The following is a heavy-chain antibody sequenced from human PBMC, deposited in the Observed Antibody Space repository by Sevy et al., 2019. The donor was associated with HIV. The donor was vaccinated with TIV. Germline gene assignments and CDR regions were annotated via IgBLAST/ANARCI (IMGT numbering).Heavy chain of an antibody. CDR1: GFTFSDYT. J-gene: IGHJ6*02. V-gene: IGHV3-49*04. Sequence: GGSLRLSCTASGFTFSDYTVSWVRQAPGKGLEWVGFIRSKSYGGTMEYAASVKGRFTISKDTSKSIAYLQMNSLKTEDTALYFCTRVEGATDWGMDVWGQGTTVTVSS. CDR3: TRVEGATDWGMDV. D-gene: IGHD1-26*01. CDR2: IRSKSYGGTM.